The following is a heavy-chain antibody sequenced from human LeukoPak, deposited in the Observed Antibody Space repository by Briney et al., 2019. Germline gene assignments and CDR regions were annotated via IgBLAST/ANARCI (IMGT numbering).Heavy chain of an antibody. D-gene: IGHD3-22*01. CDR2: ITSSGTTK. Sequence: GGSLRLSCTASGFTFSDYYMSWIRQAPGKGLEWISYITSSGTTKYYADSVRGRFTISRDNAKNSLYLQMNSLRAEDTAVYYCARGYDSSGYLFFDYWGQGTLVTVSS. CDR3: ARGYDSSGYLFFDY. CDR1: GFTFSDYY. J-gene: IGHJ4*02. V-gene: IGHV3-11*04.